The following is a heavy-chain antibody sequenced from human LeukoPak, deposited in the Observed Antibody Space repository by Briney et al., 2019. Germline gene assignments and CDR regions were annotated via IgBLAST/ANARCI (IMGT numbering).Heavy chain of an antibody. CDR3: ARDRETCFDY. CDR2: ISYDGSNK. CDR1: GFTFRAHS. J-gene: IGHJ4*02. D-gene: IGHD5-24*01. V-gene: IGHV3-30-3*01. Sequence: PGGSLRLSCAASGFTFRAHSMHWVRQTPGKGLEWVAVISYDGSNKYYADSVKGRFTISRDNSKNTLYLQMNSLRAEDTAVYYCARDRETCFDYWGQGTLVTVSS.